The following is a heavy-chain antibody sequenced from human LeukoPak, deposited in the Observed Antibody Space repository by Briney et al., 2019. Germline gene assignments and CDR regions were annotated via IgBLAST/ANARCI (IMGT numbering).Heavy chain of an antibody. V-gene: IGHV3-13*01. Sequence: PGGSLRLSCAASGFTFSNSDMRWVRQGTGNGLEWVSAIGTAGDTYYSDSVKGRFTISRENAKNSLYLQMNSLRAGDTAVYYCAKELRTAAGYDAYDLWGQGTMVTVSS. D-gene: IGHD6-25*01. CDR1: GFTFSNSD. CDR2: IGTAGDT. CDR3: AKELRTAAGYDAYDL. J-gene: IGHJ3*01.